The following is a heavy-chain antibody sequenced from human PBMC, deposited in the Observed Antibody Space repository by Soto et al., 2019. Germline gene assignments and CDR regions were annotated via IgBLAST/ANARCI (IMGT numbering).Heavy chain of an antibody. V-gene: IGHV3-15*01. D-gene: IGHD3-22*01. CDR1: GFTFTNAW. CDR2: IKTTTDGGTT. Sequence: PGGSLRLSCAASGFTFTNAWMSWVRQAPGKGLEWVGRIKTTTDGGTTDYAAPVKGRFTVSRDDSENTWYLQMNSLKTEDTAVYYCITVKVTMIVEGPHYWGQGTLVTVSS. J-gene: IGHJ4*02. CDR3: ITVKVTMIVEGPHY.